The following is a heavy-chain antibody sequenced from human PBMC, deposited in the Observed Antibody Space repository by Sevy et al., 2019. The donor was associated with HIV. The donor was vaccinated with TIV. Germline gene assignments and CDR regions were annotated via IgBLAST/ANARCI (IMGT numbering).Heavy chain of an antibody. CDR2: IGYDGNNK. CDR1: GLTPSTYG. J-gene: IGHJ4*02. D-gene: IGHD4-17*01. V-gene: IGHV3-33*01. Sequence: GGSLRLSCTASGLTPSTYGIHWVRQAPGKGLEWVAVIGYDGNNKFYADSVKGRFTISRDDSKNTVFLQMDSLRAKDTAVYYCARDPRIYGDYLLAYFDYWGQGTLVTVSS. CDR3: ARDPRIYGDYLLAYFDY.